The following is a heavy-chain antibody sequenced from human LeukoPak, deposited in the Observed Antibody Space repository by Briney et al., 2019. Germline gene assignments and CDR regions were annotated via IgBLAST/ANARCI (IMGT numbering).Heavy chain of an antibody. CDR3: ATYYYDSSGYFDAFDI. V-gene: IGHV4-59*01. D-gene: IGHD3-22*01. Sequence: ETLSLTCTVSGGSINNFYWSWIRQSPGKGLEWVGYIYYTGTTYYNPSLTSRLTISVDTSKNQFSLKLNSVTAADTAVYYCATYYYDSSGYFDAFDIWGQGTMVTVSS. J-gene: IGHJ3*02. CDR1: GGSINNFY. CDR2: IYYTGTT.